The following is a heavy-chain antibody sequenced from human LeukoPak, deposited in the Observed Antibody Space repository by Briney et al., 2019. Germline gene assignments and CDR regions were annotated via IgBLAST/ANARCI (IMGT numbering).Heavy chain of an antibody. V-gene: IGHV3-33*01. CDR1: GFTFSSYG. CDR2: IWYDGSNK. J-gene: IGHJ4*02. D-gene: IGHD1-26*01. Sequence: PGGSLRLSCAASGFTFSSYGMHWVRQAPGKGLEWVAVIWYDGSNKYYADSVKGRFTIFRDNSKNTLYLQMNSLRAEDTAVYYCARDHRSYYFDYWGQGTLVTVSS. CDR3: ARDHRSYYFDY.